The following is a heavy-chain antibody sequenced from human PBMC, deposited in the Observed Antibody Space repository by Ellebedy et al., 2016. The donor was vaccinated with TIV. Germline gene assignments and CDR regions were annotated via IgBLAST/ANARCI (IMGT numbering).Heavy chain of an antibody. V-gene: IGHV1-46*04. J-gene: IGHJ4*02. D-gene: IGHD3-22*01. CDR2: IDPRPGST. Sequence: ASVKVSCKASGYTFTKYYIHWVRQAPGQGLEWMGVIDPRPGSTTSAQKLQGRFTMTRDTSTSTVYMELSSLRSEDSAVYYCVTFLGSSGSFDHWGQGTLVAVSS. CDR3: VTFLGSSGSFDH. CDR1: GYTFTKYY.